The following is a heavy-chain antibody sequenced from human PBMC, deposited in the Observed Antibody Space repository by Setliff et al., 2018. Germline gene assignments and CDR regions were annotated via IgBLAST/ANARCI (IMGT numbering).Heavy chain of an antibody. V-gene: IGHV1-18*01. J-gene: IGHJ6*02. Sequence: ASVKVSCKASGYTFTSYGISWVRQAPGQGLEWMGWISTYNGDTEYAQKFRHKFTMTTDTSTSTAYMELRSLIFDDTAIYYCARARHFGMDVWGRGTTVTVSS. CDR3: ARARHFGMDV. CDR1: GYTFTSYG. CDR2: ISTYNGDT.